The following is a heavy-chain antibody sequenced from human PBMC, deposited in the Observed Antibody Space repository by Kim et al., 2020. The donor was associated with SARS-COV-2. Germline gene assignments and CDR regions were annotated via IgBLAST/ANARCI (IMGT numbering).Heavy chain of an antibody. D-gene: IGHD3-9*01. Sequence: GGSLRLSCAASGFTFSSYAMRWVRQAPGKGLEWVSPINESGGNTHYADSVKGRFTISRDNSKNTLYLQMNSLRAEDTGIYYCAKDVPPDTIMAIFEYWGQGMSIFAYWGQGTLVTVSS. CDR3: AKDVPPDTIMAIFEYWGQGMSIFAY. CDR2: INESGGNT. V-gene: IGHV3-23*01. J-gene: IGHJ4*02. CDR1: GFTFSSYA.